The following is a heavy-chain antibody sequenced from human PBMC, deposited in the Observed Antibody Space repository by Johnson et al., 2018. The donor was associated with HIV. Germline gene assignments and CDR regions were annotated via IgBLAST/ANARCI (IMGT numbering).Heavy chain of an antibody. Sequence: VQLVESGGGVVQPGRSLRLSCAASGFTFSSYAMHWVRQAPGKGLEWVGRSRNKANSYTTEYAASVKGRFTISRDNAKNTLYLQMNSLRAEDTAVYYCAREGTVSYGGAFDIWGQGTMVSVSS. V-gene: IGHV3-72*01. J-gene: IGHJ3*02. CDR2: SRNKANSYTT. CDR1: GFTFSSYA. CDR3: AREGTVSYGGAFDI. D-gene: IGHD4-17*01.